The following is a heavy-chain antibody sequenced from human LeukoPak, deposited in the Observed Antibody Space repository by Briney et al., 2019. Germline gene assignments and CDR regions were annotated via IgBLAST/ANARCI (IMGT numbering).Heavy chain of an antibody. D-gene: IGHD3-10*01. CDR2: LSGSGGST. CDR3: AKNPLGGMVRGVQTDY. J-gene: IGHJ4*02. CDR1: GFTFSSYA. Sequence: PGASLRLSCAASGFTFSSYAMSWVRQAPGKGLEWVSALSGSGGSTYYADSVKGRFTISRDNSKNTLYLQMNSLRAEDTAVYYCAKNPLGGMVRGVQTDYWGQGTLVTVSS. V-gene: IGHV3-23*01.